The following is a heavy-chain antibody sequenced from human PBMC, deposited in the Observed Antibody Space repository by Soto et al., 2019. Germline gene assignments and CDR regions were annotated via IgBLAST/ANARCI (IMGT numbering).Heavy chain of an antibody. Sequence: QVQLQQWGAGLLKPSETLSLTCAVYGGSFSGYYWSWIRQPPGKGLAWIGEINHSGSTNYNPSLXSXAXIXXATSKSRFSLKLSSVTAADTAVYYCARGWGRIFDYWGQGTLVTVSS. J-gene: IGHJ4*02. V-gene: IGHV4-34*01. CDR3: ARGWGRIFDY. CDR1: GGSFSGYY. CDR2: INHSGST. D-gene: IGHD7-27*01.